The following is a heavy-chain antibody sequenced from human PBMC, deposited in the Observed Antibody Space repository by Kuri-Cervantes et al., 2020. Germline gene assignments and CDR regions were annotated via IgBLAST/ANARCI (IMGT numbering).Heavy chain of an antibody. CDR1: GFTFNTYS. V-gene: IGHV3-21*04. J-gene: IGHJ3*02. CDR3: ARPGGYCSGGSCYVAAFDI. Sequence: GGSLRLSCAASGFTFNTYSMNWVRQAPGKGLEWVSSIDSTSTYKYYADSVKGRFTISRDNAKNSLYLQMNSLRAEDTAVYYCARPGGYCSGGSCYVAAFDIWGQGTMVTVSS. D-gene: IGHD2-15*01. CDR2: IDSTSTYK.